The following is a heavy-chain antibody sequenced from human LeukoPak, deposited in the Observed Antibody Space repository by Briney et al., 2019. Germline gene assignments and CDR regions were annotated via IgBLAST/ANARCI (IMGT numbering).Heavy chain of an antibody. CDR2: ISGSDDVT. J-gene: IGHJ4*02. V-gene: IGHV3-23*01. Sequence: GGSLRLSCAASGFTFSTYAMSWVRQAPGKGLEWVSVISGSDDVTYCTDSVKGRFTISRDNSKNTLYLQMNSLRPEDTAVYSCARDRLEALAGTRGFDYWGQGILVTVSS. D-gene: IGHD6-19*01. CDR1: GFTFSTYA. CDR3: ARDRLEALAGTRGFDY.